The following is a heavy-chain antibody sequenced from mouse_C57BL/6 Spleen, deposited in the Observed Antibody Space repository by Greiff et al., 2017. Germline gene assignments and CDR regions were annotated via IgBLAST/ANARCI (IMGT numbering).Heavy chain of an antibody. CDR3: ARGGYSPFDY. CDR2: IYPGGGYT. D-gene: IGHD2-12*01. Sequence: QVQLQQSGAELVRPGTSVTMSCKASGYTFTNYWIGWAKQRPGHGLEWIGDIYPGGGYTNYNEKFKGKATLTADKSSSTAYMQFSSLTSEDSAIYYCARGGYSPFDYWGQGTTLTVSS. V-gene: IGHV1-63*01. J-gene: IGHJ2*01. CDR1: GYTFTNYW.